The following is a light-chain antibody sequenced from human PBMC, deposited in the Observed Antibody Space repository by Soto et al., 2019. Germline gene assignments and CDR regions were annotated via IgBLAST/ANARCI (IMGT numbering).Light chain of an antibody. CDR3: NSYAGSNNLV. V-gene: IGLV2-8*01. Sequence: QSALTQPPSASGSPGQSVTISCTGTNSDVGAYNFVSWYQQHPGKAPKLIIYEVTKRPSGVPDRFSGSKSGNTASLTVSGLQAEDEADYYCNSYAGSNNLVFGGGTKVTVL. J-gene: IGLJ2*01. CDR1: NSDVGAYNF. CDR2: EVT.